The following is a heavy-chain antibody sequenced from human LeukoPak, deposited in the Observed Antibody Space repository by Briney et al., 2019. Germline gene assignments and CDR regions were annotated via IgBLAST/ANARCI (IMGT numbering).Heavy chain of an antibody. CDR1: GGSVSSGSYY. Sequence: SETLSLTCTVSGGSVSSGSYYWSWIRQPPGKGLEWIGYIYYSGSTNYNPSLKSRVTISVDTSKNQFSLELSSVTAADTAVYYCASTIAAAGTHFDYWGQGTLVTVSS. CDR2: IYYSGST. D-gene: IGHD6-13*01. CDR3: ASTIAAAGTHFDY. V-gene: IGHV4-61*01. J-gene: IGHJ4*02.